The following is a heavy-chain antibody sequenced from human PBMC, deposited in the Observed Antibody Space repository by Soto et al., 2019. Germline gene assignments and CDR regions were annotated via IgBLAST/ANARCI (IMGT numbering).Heavy chain of an antibody. CDR2: IYWDDDK. D-gene: IGHD3-10*01. CDR3: VSGSFPNWFDP. V-gene: IGHV2-5*02. Sequence: ESGPTLVNPTQTLTLTCTFSGFSLSTAGVGVGWIRQPPGEAPEWLALIYWDDDKRYSPSLRSRLTITKDTSKNQVVLTMTNMDPVDTATYYCVSGSFPNWFDPWGQGTLVTVSS. J-gene: IGHJ5*02. CDR1: GFSLSTAGVG.